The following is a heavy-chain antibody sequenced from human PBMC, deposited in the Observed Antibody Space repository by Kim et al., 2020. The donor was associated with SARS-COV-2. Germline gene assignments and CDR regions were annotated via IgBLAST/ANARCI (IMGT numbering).Heavy chain of an antibody. CDR3: ARATYDFWSGPPGGDAFDI. CDR2: ISSSGSTI. V-gene: IGHV3-48*03. Sequence: GGSLRLSCAASGFTFSSYEMNWVRQAPGKGLEWVSYISSSGSTIYYADSVKGRFTISRDNAKNSLYLQMNSLRAEDTAVYYCARATYDFWSGPPGGDAFDIWGQGTMVTVSS. D-gene: IGHD3-3*01. CDR1: GFTFSSYE. J-gene: IGHJ3*02.